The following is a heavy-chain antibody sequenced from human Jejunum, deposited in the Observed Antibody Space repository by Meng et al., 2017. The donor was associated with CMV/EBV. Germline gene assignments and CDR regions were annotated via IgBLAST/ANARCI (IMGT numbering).Heavy chain of an antibody. J-gene: IGHJ4*02. D-gene: IGHD4-17*01. CDR1: GFTFRSYW. CDR3: ARNPVTNRRGSHFDY. V-gene: IGHV3-7*01. CDR2: IKQDGSEK. Sequence: GFTFRSYWMSWVRQAPGKGLEWVADIKQDGSEKYYVDSVKGRFTISRDNANNSLYLQMNSLRAEDTAVYYCARNPVTNRRGSHFDYWGQGTLVTVSS.